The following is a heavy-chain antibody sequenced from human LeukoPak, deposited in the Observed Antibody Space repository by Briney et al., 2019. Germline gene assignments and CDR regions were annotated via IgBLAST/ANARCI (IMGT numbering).Heavy chain of an antibody. V-gene: IGHV4-59*01. CDR3: ARDQGYYDSSIYLFDY. CDR1: GGSISGYY. CDR2: ISYAGNT. Sequence: SESLSLTCTVSGGSISGYYWSWIRQPPGKGLEWIGYISYAGNTNYNPSLKRRVTTSVDTSKKQFSLRLNSVTAADTAVYYCARDQGYYDSSIYLFDYWGQGTLVIVSS. D-gene: IGHD3-22*01. J-gene: IGHJ4*02.